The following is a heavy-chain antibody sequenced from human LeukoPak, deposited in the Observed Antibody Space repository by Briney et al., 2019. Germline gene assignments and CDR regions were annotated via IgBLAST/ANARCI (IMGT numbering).Heavy chain of an antibody. Sequence: GGSLRLSCAASGFTFSSYGMHWVRQAPGKGLEWVAFIRYDGSNKYYADSVKGRFTISRDNSKNTLYLQMNSLRAEDTAVYYCAKVAIVGATGLDYWGQGTLVTVSS. CDR1: GFTFSSYG. CDR2: IRYDGSNK. CDR3: AKVAIVGATGLDY. J-gene: IGHJ4*02. V-gene: IGHV3-30*02. D-gene: IGHD1-26*01.